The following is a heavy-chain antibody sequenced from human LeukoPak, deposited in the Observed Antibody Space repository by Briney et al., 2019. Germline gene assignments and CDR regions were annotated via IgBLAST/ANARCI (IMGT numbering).Heavy chain of an antibody. Sequence: GGSLRLSCAASGFTFSDYYMNWVRQAPGKGLEWVSSISSSSSYIYYADSVKGRFTISRDNAKNSLYLQMNSLRAEDTAVYYCARGRSGAFDIWGQGTMVTVSS. CDR2: ISSSSSYI. CDR3: ARGRSGAFDI. J-gene: IGHJ3*02. D-gene: IGHD3-10*01. CDR1: GFTFSDYY. V-gene: IGHV3-21*01.